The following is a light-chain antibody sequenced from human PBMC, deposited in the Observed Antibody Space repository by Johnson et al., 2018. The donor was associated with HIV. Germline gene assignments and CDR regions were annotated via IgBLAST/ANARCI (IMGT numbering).Light chain of an antibody. CDR2: DNS. CDR3: GTWDSSLGGYV. Sequence: QSVLTQQPSVSAAPGQKVTISCSGNRSNIGDNFVSWYQHLPGTAPKLLVYDNSKRPSGIPDRFSATKSGTSATLGITGLQTGYEADYYDGTWDSSLGGYVVVTGTKVTVL. CDR1: RSNIGDNF. J-gene: IGLJ1*01. V-gene: IGLV1-51*01.